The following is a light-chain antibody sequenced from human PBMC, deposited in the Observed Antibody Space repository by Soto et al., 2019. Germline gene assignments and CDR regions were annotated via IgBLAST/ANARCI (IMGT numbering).Light chain of an antibody. Sequence: QSVLTQPRSVSGSPGQSVTISCTGSSSEVGGYNYVSWYQQHPGRAPKLIIYDVTKRPSGVPDRFSGSKSANTASLTISGLQAEDEADFYCCSYAGTYTLVVFGGGTKLTVL. CDR2: DVT. V-gene: IGLV2-11*01. CDR1: SSEVGGYNY. J-gene: IGLJ2*01. CDR3: CSYAGTYTLVV.